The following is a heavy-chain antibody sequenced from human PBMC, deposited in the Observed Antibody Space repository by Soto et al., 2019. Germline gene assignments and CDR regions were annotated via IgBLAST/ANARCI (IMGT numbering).Heavy chain of an antibody. CDR3: ARGNSKVGATRYYYYYGMDV. J-gene: IGHJ6*02. D-gene: IGHD1-26*01. CDR1: GGTFSSYA. V-gene: IGHV1-69*13. Sequence: GASVKVSCKASGGTFSSYAISWVRQAPGQGLEWMGGIIPIFGTANYAQKFQGRVTITADESTSTAYMELSSLRSEDTAVYYCARGNSKVGATRYYYYYGMDVWGQGTTVTVSS. CDR2: IIPIFGTA.